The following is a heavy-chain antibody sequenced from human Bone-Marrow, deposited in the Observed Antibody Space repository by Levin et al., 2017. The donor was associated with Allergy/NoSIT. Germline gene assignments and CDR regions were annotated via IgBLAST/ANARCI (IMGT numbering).Heavy chain of an antibody. Sequence: SSETLSLTCAVYGGSFSGYYWSWIRQPPGKGLEWIGEINHSGSTNYNPSLKSRVTISVDTSKNQFSLKLSSVTAADTAVYYCARVGSSGYPRPYYYYGMDVWGQGTTVTVSS. D-gene: IGHD3-22*01. V-gene: IGHV4-34*01. CDR1: GGSFSGYY. CDR2: INHSGST. J-gene: IGHJ6*02. CDR3: ARVGSSGYPRPYYYYGMDV.